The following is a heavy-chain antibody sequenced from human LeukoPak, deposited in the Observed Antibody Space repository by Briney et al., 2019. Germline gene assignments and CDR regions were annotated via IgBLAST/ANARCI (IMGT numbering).Heavy chain of an antibody. CDR3: TRDWRNKGLDV. CDR1: GFTLSSYW. V-gene: IGHV3-74*03. Sequence: RGSLRLSCAASGFTLSSYWMHWVRQAPGKGLVWVSCIGGDGSRTEYADSVKGRFTISRDNTRNTLYLQMNGLRAEDTAVYYCTRDWRNKGLDVWGQGTTVTVSS. D-gene: IGHD1/OR15-1a*01. J-gene: IGHJ6*02. CDR2: IGGDGSRT.